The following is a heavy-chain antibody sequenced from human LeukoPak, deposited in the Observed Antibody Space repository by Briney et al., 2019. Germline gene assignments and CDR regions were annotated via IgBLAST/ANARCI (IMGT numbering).Heavy chain of an antibody. CDR1: GYTFTSYG. V-gene: IGHV1-18*01. CDR3: ARAHSYCDYVWGSYRSTNWFDP. J-gene: IGHJ5*02. Sequence: ASVKVSCKASGYTFTSYGISWVRQAPGQGLEWMGWISAYNGNTNYAQKLQGRVTMTTDTSTSTAYMELRSLRSDDTAVYYCARAHSYCDYVWGSYRSTNWFDPWGQGTLVTVSS. D-gene: IGHD3-16*02. CDR2: ISAYNGNT.